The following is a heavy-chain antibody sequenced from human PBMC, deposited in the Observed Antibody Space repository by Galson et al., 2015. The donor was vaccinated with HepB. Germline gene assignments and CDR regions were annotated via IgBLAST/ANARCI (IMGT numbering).Heavy chain of an antibody. V-gene: IGHV3-30*04. CDR2: ISYDGSNK. CDR1: GFTFSSYA. CDR3: ARERYGSGSLPFDY. Sequence: SLRLSCAASGFTFSSYAMHWVRQAPGKGLEWVAVISYDGSNKYYADSVKGRFTISRDNSKNTLYLQMNSLRAEDTAVYYCARERYGSGSLPFDYWGQGTLVTVSS. J-gene: IGHJ4*02. D-gene: IGHD3-10*01.